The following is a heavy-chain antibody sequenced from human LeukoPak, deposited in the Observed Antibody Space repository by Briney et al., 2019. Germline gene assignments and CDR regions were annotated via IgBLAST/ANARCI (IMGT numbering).Heavy chain of an antibody. D-gene: IGHD6-19*01. Sequence: SGTLSLTCAVYGGSFSGYYWSWIRQPPGKGLEWVGEINHSGSTNYNPSLKRRVTILLDKSKNKFPLKLSTVRAADTARFYCARESIRQWLIWGQGTLVAVSS. CDR2: INHSGST. CDR1: GGSFSGYY. CDR3: ARESIRQWLI. J-gene: IGHJ1*01. V-gene: IGHV4-34*01.